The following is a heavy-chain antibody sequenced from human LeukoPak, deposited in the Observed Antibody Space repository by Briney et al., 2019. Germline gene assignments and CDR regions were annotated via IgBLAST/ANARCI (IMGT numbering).Heavy chain of an antibody. D-gene: IGHD3-22*01. CDR2: INSDGSST. CDR3: ERDKSSGYWFIDY. CDR1: GFTFSSHW. V-gene: IGHV3-74*01. Sequence: GGSMRLSCAASGFTFSSHWMHWVRQAPGKGLVWVSRINSDGSSTNYADAVKGRFTLSRDNAKNTLYLQVNSLRGEDTAVYYCERDKSSGYWFIDYWGQGTLVTVPS. J-gene: IGHJ4*02.